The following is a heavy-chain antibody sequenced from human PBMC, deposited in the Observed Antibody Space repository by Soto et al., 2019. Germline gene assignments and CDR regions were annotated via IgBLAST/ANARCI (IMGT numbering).Heavy chain of an antibody. CDR1: GVSISSYD. CDR3: ERGTRGYVYYHGMDV. CDR2: IDTSGTT. Sequence: ETLSLACTVSGVSISSYDVSWIRQSAGKGLEWIGRIDTSGTTNYNPSLKSRVTMSVDASKNHFSLKLSYVTAADTAVYYCERGTRGYVYYHGMDVWGQGTKVTVYS. V-gene: IGHV4-4*07. J-gene: IGHJ6*02. D-gene: IGHD3-10*01.